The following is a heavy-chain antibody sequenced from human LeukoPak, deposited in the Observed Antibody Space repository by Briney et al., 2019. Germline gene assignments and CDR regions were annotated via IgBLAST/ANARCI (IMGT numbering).Heavy chain of an antibody. CDR1: GGSISSGSYY. CDR2: IYTSGST. V-gene: IGHV4-61*02. J-gene: IGHJ4*02. D-gene: IGHD3-22*01. Sequence: KTSETLSLTCTVSGGSISSGSYYWSWIRQPAGKGLEWIGRIYTSGSTNYNPSLKSRVTISVDTSKNQFSLKLRSVTATDTAVYYCARTVVYDMSGYGYWGLGTLVTVSS. CDR3: ARTVVYDMSGYGY.